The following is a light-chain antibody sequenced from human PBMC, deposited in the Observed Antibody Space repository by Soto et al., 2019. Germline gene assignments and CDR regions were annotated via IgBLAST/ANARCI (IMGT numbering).Light chain of an antibody. V-gene: IGKV2-30*01. J-gene: IGKJ5*01. CDR2: KSS. CDR1: QSLLYSDGNTY. CDR3: MQGTHWPLT. Sequence: AVMTQSPLSLAVTLGQPASISCRSSQSLLYSDGNTYLTWFQQRPGQSPRRLIYKSSNRDSGVPERFSGSGSGTDFTLKISRVEAEDVGVYYCMQGTHWPLTFGQGTRLEMK.